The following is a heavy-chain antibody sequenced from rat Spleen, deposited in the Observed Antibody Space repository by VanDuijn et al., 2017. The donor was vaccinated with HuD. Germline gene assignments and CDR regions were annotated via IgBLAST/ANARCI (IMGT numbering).Heavy chain of an antibody. V-gene: IGHV5-25*01. CDR3: ARGKQLGYYFDY. CDR1: GFTFSDYN. J-gene: IGHJ2*01. CDR2: ISIGGGNT. Sequence: EVQLVESGGGLVQPGRSLKLSCAASGFTFSDYNMAWVRQAPTRGLEWVASISIGGGNTYYRDSVMGRFTISRDNAKSTLYLQMDSLRSEDTATYYCARGKQLGYYFDYWGQGVMVTVSS. D-gene: IGHD1-10*01.